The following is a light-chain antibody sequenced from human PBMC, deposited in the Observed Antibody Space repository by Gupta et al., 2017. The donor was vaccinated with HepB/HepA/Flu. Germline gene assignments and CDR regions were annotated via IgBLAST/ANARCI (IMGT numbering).Light chain of an antibody. CDR1: SGSVSTSYY. J-gene: IGLJ3*02. Sequence: QTVVTPEPSFSVSPGWPVTITCGLSSGSVSTSYYPSWYQQTPGQAPRTLMYSTNIRSSGVPHRFSGSILGNKAALTITGAQTDDESDYYCVLSMGSGIWVFGGGTKLTVL. CDR2: STN. V-gene: IGLV8-61*01. CDR3: VLSMGSGIWV.